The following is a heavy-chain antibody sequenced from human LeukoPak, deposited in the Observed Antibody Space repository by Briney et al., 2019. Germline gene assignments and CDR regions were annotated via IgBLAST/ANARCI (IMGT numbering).Heavy chain of an antibody. CDR3: ARLQLNNWFDP. D-gene: IGHD4-11*01. J-gene: IGHJ5*02. CDR2: IYYSGST. V-gene: IGHV4-59*08. Sequence: GLEWIAYIYYSGSTNYTPSLKSRVTISVDTSKNQFSLKLSSVTAADTAVYYCARLQLNNWFDPWGQGTLVTVSS.